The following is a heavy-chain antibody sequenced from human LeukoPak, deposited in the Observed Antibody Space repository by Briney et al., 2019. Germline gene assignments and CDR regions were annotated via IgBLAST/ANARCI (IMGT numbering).Heavy chain of an antibody. Sequence: ASVKVSCKTSGYSFTDYYMHWVRQAPGHGLEWMGWINPNSGGTSSAQKFQGRVTMTRDTSITTVYMEVSWLTSDDTAIYYCARADRLHGGPYLIGPWGQGTLVTVSS. V-gene: IGHV1-2*02. CDR1: GYSFTDYY. J-gene: IGHJ5*02. CDR3: ARADRLHGGPYLIGP. D-gene: IGHD2-21*01. CDR2: INPNSGGT.